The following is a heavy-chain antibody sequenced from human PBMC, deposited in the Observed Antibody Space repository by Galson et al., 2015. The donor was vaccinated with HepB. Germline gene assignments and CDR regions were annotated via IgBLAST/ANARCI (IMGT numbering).Heavy chain of an antibody. J-gene: IGHJ5*02. Sequence: SVKVSCKASRYAFTNYGISWVRQAPGHGLEWLGWISTYNGNINYAQNFQDRVTMTTDTSTSSAYLELRTLRSDDTAVYYCARARYSSSPPDHWGQGTLATVSA. D-gene: IGHD6-6*01. CDR1: RYAFTNYG. CDR3: ARARYSSSPPDH. V-gene: IGHV1-18*01. CDR2: ISTYNGNI.